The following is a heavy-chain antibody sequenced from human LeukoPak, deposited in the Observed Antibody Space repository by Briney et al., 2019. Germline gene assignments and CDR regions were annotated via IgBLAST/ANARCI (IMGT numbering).Heavy chain of an antibody. Sequence: SETLSLTCTVSGGSISTYYWSWIRQPPGKGLEWIGYIYYSENTNCNPSLKSRVTISIDTSKNQFSLKLTSVTAADTAVYYCARVGSGSFDYWGQGTLVTVSS. CDR3: ARVGSGSFDY. J-gene: IGHJ4*02. D-gene: IGHD3-10*01. CDR1: GGSISTYY. V-gene: IGHV4-59*01. CDR2: IYYSENT.